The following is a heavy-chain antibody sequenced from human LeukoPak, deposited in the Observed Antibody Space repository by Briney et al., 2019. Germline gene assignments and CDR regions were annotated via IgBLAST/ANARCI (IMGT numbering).Heavy chain of an antibody. CDR1: GFTFSNYD. J-gene: IGHJ5*02. CDR3: TRGGSFGVVTNNWFDP. Sequence: GGSLRLSCAASGFTFSNYDIHWVRQAPGKGLEWVSAIGTADDAYYADSVRGRFSISRENAKNSVYLQMNSLRAGDTAVYFCTRGGSFGVVTNNWFDPWGRGTLVTVSS. D-gene: IGHD3-3*01. V-gene: IGHV3-13*01. CDR2: IGTADDA.